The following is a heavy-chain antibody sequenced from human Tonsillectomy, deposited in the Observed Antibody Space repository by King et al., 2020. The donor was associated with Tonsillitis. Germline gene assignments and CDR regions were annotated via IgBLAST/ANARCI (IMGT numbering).Heavy chain of an antibody. V-gene: IGHV2-5*02. Sequence: ITLQESGPTLVKPTQTLTLTCTFSGFSLSTYEEGVGWIRQPPGKALEWLALIYWDDDKRYNPSLQNRLAITQDTSKNQVVLTMTNMDPVDTATYYCAHRLNDFWSGYFYFDFWGQGTLVTVSS. CDR1: GFSLSTYEEG. J-gene: IGHJ4*02. D-gene: IGHD3-3*01. CDR3: AHRLNDFWSGYFYFDF. CDR2: IYWDDDK.